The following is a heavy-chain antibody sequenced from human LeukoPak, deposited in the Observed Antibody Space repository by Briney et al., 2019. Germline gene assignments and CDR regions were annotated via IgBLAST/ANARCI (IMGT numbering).Heavy chain of an antibody. D-gene: IGHD1-26*01. J-gene: IGHJ6*03. CDR3: ARDPYSGGYGDYYYYYMDL. V-gene: IGHV3-23*01. Sequence: GGSLRLSCAASGFTFSSYGMSWVRQAPGKGLEWVSAISGSGGSTYYADSVKGRFTISRDNSKNTLYLQMNSLRAEDTAVYYCARDPYSGGYGDYYYYYMDLWGQGTTVTISS. CDR1: GFTFSSYG. CDR2: ISGSGGST.